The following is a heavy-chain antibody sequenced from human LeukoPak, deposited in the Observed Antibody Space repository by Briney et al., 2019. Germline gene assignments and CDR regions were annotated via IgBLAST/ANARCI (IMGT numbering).Heavy chain of an antibody. J-gene: IGHJ6*02. D-gene: IGHD2-2*01. CDR2: INPNSGGT. CDR3: ARDSVARYCNSTSCYESYYYYGMDV. V-gene: IGHV1-2*04. Sequence: ASVKVSCKASGYTFTGYYMHWVRQAPGQGLEWMGWINPNSGGTNYAQKFQGWVTMTRDTSISTAYMELSRLRSDDTAVYYCARDSVARYCNSTSCYESYYYYGMDVWGQGTTVTVSS. CDR1: GYTFTGYY.